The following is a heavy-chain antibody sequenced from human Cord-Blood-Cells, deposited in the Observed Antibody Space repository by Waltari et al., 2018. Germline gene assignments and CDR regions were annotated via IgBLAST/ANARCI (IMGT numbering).Heavy chain of an antibody. CDR3: ASISIAVAGEGLDY. Sequence: EVQLVESGGGLIQPGGSLRLSCAASGFTVSSNYMSWVRQAPGKGLEWVSVIYSGGRTYYADSVKGRFTISRDNSKNTLYLQMNSLRAEDTAVYYCASISIAVAGEGLDYWGQGTLVTVSS. D-gene: IGHD6-19*01. CDR1: GFTVSSNY. J-gene: IGHJ4*02. V-gene: IGHV3-53*01. CDR2: IYSGGRT.